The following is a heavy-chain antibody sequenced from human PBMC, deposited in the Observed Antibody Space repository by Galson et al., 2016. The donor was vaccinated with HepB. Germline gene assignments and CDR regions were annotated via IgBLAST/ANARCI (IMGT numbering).Heavy chain of an antibody. D-gene: IGHD2-2*01. J-gene: IGHJ5*02. Sequence: SETLSLTCAVSGASVNSSNWWTWVRQAPGTGLEWLGEIYHTGTSNNNPFLSSRFTLSVDKSRNQFSLNVTSVTAADTAVYYCARASIIPGARMIFDPWGQGTLVTVSS. V-gene: IGHV4-4*02. CDR2: IYHTGTS. CDR3: ARASIIPGARMIFDP. CDR1: GASVNSSNW.